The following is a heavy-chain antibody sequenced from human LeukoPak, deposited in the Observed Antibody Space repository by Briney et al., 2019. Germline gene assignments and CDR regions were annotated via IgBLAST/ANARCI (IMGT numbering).Heavy chain of an antibody. CDR1: GASIRSGRNY. J-gene: IGHJ4*02. V-gene: IGHV4-39*02. CDR3: ARRKRGSGGPFDY. Sequence: SETLSLTCNVSGASIRSGRNYWGWIRQSPGKGLEWIGSIYYSGSSSYNPSLQSRVSISVDTFKNHISLKVFSLTAADTAIYFCARRKRGSGGPFDYWGQGTLVTVSS. D-gene: IGHD6-19*01. CDR2: IYYSGSS.